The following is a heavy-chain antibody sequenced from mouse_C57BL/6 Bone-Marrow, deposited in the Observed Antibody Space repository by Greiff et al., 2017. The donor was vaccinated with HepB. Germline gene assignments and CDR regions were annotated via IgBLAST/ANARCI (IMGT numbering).Heavy chain of an antibody. J-gene: IGHJ2*01. CDR2: IDPENGDT. D-gene: IGHD2-4*01. V-gene: IGHV14-4*01. CDR3: TTTMITTDLYYFDY. CDR1: GFNIKDDY. Sequence: EVKLMESGAELVRPGASVKLSCTASGFNIKDDYMHWVKQRPEQGLEWIGWIDPENGDTEYASKFQGKATITADTSSNTAYLQLSSLTSEDTAVYYCTTTMITTDLYYFDYWGQGTTLTVSS.